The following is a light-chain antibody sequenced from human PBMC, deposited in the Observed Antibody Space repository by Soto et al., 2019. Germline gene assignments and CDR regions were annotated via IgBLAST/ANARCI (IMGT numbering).Light chain of an antibody. CDR3: QHYGSSQT. Sequence: EIVLTQSPGTLSLSPGERATLSCRASLSVSSSYLAWYQQKPGQAPRLLIYGASSRATGIPDRFSGGGSGTDFTLTISRLEPEDFAVYYCQHYGSSQTFGQGTKVEIK. CDR2: GAS. V-gene: IGKV3-20*01. CDR1: LSVSSSY. J-gene: IGKJ1*01.